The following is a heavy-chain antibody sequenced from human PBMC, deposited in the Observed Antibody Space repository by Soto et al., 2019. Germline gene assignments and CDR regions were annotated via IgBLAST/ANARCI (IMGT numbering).Heavy chain of an antibody. V-gene: IGHV5-51*01. CDR1: GYSFTSYW. CDR2: IYPGDSDT. D-gene: IGHD5-18*01. J-gene: IGHJ4*02. Sequence: PGESLKISCKGSGYSFTSYWIGWVRQMPGKGLEWMGIIYPGDSDTRYSPSFQGQVTISADKSISTAYLQWSSLKASDTAMYYCARLDTDMATGMVGFDYWGQGTLVTVFS. CDR3: ARLDTDMATGMVGFDY.